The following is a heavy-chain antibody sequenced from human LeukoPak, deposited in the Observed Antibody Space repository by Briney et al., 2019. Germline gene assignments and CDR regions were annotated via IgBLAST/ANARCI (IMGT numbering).Heavy chain of an antibody. Sequence: GGSLRLSCAASGFSFSSYEMNWVRQAPGKGLEWVSYIRSSGSATYYADSVKGRFTISRDNAKDSLYLQMNSLRAEDTAVYYCVRVGNSLNYFDCWGQGTLVTVSS. CDR2: IRSSGSAT. CDR1: GFSFSSYE. V-gene: IGHV3-48*03. CDR3: VRVGNSLNYFDC. D-gene: IGHD3-16*01. J-gene: IGHJ4*02.